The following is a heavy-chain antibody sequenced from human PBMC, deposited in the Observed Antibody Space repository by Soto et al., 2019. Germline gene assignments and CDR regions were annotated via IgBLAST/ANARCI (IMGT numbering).Heavy chain of an antibody. Sequence: PSETLSLTCTVSGGSISSYYWSWIRQPPGKGLEWIGYIYYSGSTNYNPSLKSRVTISVDTSKNQFSLKLSSVTAADTAVYYCAIQGYYDNSGYYYDYWGQGTLVTVSS. CDR2: IYYSGST. D-gene: IGHD3-22*01. CDR1: GGSISSYY. V-gene: IGHV4-59*08. J-gene: IGHJ4*02. CDR3: AIQGYYDNSGYYYDY.